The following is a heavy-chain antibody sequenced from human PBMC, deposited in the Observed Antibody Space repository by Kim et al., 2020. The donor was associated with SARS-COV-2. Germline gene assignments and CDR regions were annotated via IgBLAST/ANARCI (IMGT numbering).Heavy chain of an antibody. V-gene: IGHV3-30-3*01. CDR2: ISYDGSNK. D-gene: IGHD3-22*01. CDR1: GFTFSSYA. J-gene: IGHJ6*02. Sequence: GGSLRLSCAASGFTFSSYAMHWVRQAPGKGLEWVAVISYDGSNKYYADYVKGRFTISRDNSKNTLYLQMNSLRAEDTAVYYCARDRNYYDSSGYYYPRYYYYYGMDVWGQGTTVTVSS. CDR3: ARDRNYYDSSGYYYPRYYYYYGMDV.